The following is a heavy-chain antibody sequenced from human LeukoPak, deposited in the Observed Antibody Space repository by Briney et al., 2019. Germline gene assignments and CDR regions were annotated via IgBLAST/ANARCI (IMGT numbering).Heavy chain of an antibody. J-gene: IGHJ4*02. CDR1: GGSISSGGYY. Sequence: SETLSLTFTVSGGSISSGGYYWSWIRQPPGKGLEWIGYIYYSGSAYYNPSLKSRVTISVDRSKTQFSLKLTSVTAADTAVYYCARRLGGFDSWGQGTLVTVSS. CDR3: ARRLGGFDS. CDR2: IYYSGSA. D-gene: IGHD3-16*01. V-gene: IGHV4-30-2*01.